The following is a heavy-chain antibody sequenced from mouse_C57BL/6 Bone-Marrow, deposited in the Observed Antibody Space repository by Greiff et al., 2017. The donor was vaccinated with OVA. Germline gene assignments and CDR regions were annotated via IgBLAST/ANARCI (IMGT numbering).Heavy chain of an antibody. J-gene: IGHJ3*01. CDR3: AIIITSFGY. Sequence: EVQLQQPGPELVKPGASVKISCKASGYTFTDYYMNWVKQSHGKSLEWIGDINPNNGGTSYNQKFKGKATLTVDKSSSTAYMELRSLTSEDSAVYYCAIIITSFGYWGQGTLVTVSA. CDR1: GYTFTDYY. D-gene: IGHD1-2*01. V-gene: IGHV1-26*01. CDR2: INPNNGGT.